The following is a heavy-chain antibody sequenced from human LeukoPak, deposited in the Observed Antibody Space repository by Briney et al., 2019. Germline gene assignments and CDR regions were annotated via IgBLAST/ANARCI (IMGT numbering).Heavy chain of an antibody. CDR2: IIPIFGTA. CDR3: AREVLPGSPSAAGTDY. J-gene: IGHJ4*02. V-gene: IGHV1-69*13. D-gene: IGHD6-13*01. Sequence: GASVKVSCKASGGTFSSYAISWVRQAPGQGLEWMGGIIPIFGTANYAQKFQGRVTITADESTSTAYMELSSLRSEDTAVYYCAREVLPGSPSAAGTDYWGQGTLVTVSS. CDR1: GGTFSSYA.